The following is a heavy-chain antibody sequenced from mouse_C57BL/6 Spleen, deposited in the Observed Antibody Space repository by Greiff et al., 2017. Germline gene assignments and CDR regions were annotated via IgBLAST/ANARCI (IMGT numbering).Heavy chain of an antibody. D-gene: IGHD1-1*01. Sequence: QVQLQQSGPELVKPGASVKISCKASGYAFSSSWMNWVKQRPGKGLEWIGRIYPGDGDTNYNGKFKGKATLTADKSSSTAYMQLSSLTSEDSAVYFCARGITTEGFAYWGQGTLVTVSA. CDR3: ARGITTEGFAY. V-gene: IGHV1-82*01. CDR2: IYPGDGDT. J-gene: IGHJ3*01. CDR1: GYAFSSSW.